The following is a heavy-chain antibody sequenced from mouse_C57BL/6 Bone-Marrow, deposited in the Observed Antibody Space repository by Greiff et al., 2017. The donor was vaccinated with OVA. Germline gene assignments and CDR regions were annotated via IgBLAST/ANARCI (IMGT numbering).Heavy chain of an antibody. CDR3: ARHAQLGLRSAGFAY. J-gene: IGHJ3*01. CDR1: GFTFTDHT. CDR2: IYPRAGST. Sequence: QVQLQQSDAELVKPGASVKISCKVSGFTFTDHTIHWMKQRPDQGLEWIGYIYPRAGSTKYHEKFKGKATFTADKSSSTAYMQLNSLTSEDSAVYFCARHAQLGLRSAGFAYWGQGTLVTVSA. D-gene: IGHD3-1*01. V-gene: IGHV1-78*01.